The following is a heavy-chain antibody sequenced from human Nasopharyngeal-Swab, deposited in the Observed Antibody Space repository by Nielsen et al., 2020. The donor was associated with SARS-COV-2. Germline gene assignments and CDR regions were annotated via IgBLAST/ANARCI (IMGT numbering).Heavy chain of an antibody. Sequence: GGSLRPSCAASGFTFSSYAMSWVRQAPGKGLEWVSAISGSGGSTYYADSVKGRFTISRDNSKNTLYLQMNSLRAEDTAVYYCAKYAGSWYYYYYYMDVWGKGTTVTVSS. J-gene: IGHJ6*03. CDR2: ISGSGGST. D-gene: IGHD6-13*01. CDR1: GFTFSSYA. CDR3: AKYAGSWYYYYYYMDV. V-gene: IGHV3-23*01.